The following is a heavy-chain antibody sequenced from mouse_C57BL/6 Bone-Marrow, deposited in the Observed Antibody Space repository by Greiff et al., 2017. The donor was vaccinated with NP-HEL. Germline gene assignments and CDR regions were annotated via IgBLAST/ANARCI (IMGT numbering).Heavy chain of an antibody. CDR2: INPGSGGT. V-gene: IGHV1-54*01. J-gene: IGHJ2*01. CDR3: AREEGNYLVYFDY. Sequence: QVQLQQSGAELVRPGTSVKVSCKASGYAFTNYLIEWVKQRPGQGLEWIGVINPGSGGTNYNEKFKGKATLTADKSSSTAYMQLSSLTSEDSAVYFCAREEGNYLVYFDYWGQGTTLTVSS. CDR1: GYAFTNYL. D-gene: IGHD2-1*01.